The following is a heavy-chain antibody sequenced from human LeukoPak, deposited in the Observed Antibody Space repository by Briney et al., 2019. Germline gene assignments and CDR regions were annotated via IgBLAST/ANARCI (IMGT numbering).Heavy chain of an antibody. CDR2: INHSGST. CDR1: GGSFSGYY. J-gene: IGHJ5*02. D-gene: IGHD2-15*01. Sequence: SETLSLTCAVYGGSFSGYYWSWIRQPPGKGLEWIGEINHSGSTNYNPSLKSRVTISVDTSKNQSSLKLSSVTAADTAVYYCASRDGYCSGGSCHNWFDPWGQGTLVTVSS. CDR3: ASRDGYCSGGSCHNWFDP. V-gene: IGHV4-34*01.